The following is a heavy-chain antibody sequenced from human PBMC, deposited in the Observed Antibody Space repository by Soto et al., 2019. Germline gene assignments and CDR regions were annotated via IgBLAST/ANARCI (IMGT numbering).Heavy chain of an antibody. D-gene: IGHD5-18*01. J-gene: IGHJ3*02. CDR2: IYYSGST. CDR1: GGSISSYY. Sequence: PSETLSLTCTVSGGSISSYYWSWIRQPPGKGLEWIGYIYYSGSTNYNPSPKSRVTISVDTSKNQFSLKLSSVTAADTAVYYCARDRSEYSYGYDAFDIWGQGSMVTVSS. CDR3: ARDRSEYSYGYDAFDI. V-gene: IGHV4-59*01.